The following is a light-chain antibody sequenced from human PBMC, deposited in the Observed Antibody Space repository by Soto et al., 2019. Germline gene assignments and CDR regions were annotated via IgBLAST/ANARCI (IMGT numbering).Light chain of an antibody. CDR2: KVS. Sequence: EVVMTQSPLSLPVTLGQPASISCRSSQSLAYIDGNTYLSWFQQRPGQSPRRLIYKVSKRESGVPDRFSGSGSDTDFTLKISRVEDEDVGVYYCRQGTHCPPYTCGHGTKLEIK. J-gene: IGKJ2*01. CDR1: QSLAYIDGNTY. CDR3: RQGTHCPPYT. V-gene: IGKV2-30*01.